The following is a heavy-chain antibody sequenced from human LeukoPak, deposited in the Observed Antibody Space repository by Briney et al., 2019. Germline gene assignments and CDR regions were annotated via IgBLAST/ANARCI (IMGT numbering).Heavy chain of an antibody. J-gene: IGHJ4*02. CDR3: ARDLRRGSSSWYVSGGDY. CDR1: RYTFTSYG. V-gene: IGHV1-18*01. Sequence: ASVKVSCKASRYTFTSYGINWVRQAPGQGLEWMGWISTSNGNTDYAQKFQGRVTMTTDTSTSTAYMELRSLRSDDTAVYYCARDLRRGSSSWYVSGGDYWGQGTLVTVSS. D-gene: IGHD6-13*01. CDR2: ISTSNGNT.